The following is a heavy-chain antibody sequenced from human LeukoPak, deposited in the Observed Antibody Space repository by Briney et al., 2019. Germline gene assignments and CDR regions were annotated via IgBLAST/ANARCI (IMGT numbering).Heavy chain of an antibody. CDR2: INHSGST. CDR3: ARGGIGVAGDAFDI. D-gene: IGHD6-19*01. V-gene: IGHV4-34*01. CDR1: GGSFSGYY. Sequence: SETLSLTCAVYGGSFSGYYWSWIRQPPGKGLEWIGEINHSGSTNYNPSLKSRVTISVDTSKNQFSLKLSSVTAADTAVYYWARGGIGVAGDAFDIWGQGTMVTVSS. J-gene: IGHJ3*02.